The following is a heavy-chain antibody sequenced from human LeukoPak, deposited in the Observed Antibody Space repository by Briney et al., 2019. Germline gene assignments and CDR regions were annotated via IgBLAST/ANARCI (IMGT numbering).Heavy chain of an antibody. Sequence: ASVKVSCKASGGTFSSYAISWVRQAPGQGLEGMGGIIPIFGTANYAQKFQGRVTITTDESTSTAYMELSSLRSEDTAVCYCASWSVSGSYSPEDYWGQGTPVTVSS. V-gene: IGHV1-69*05. D-gene: IGHD1-26*01. CDR3: ASWSVSGSYSPEDY. CDR2: IIPIFGTA. CDR1: GGTFSSYA. J-gene: IGHJ4*02.